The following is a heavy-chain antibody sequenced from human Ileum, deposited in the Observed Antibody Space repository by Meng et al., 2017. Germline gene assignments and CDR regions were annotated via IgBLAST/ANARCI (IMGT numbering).Heavy chain of an antibody. CDR3: ARRAHYGDPPR. V-gene: IGHV4-59*04. Sequence: QVQPQESGPGLVKPSETLSLTCTVSGGSISSYYWSWIRQPPGKGLEWIGSIYYGGSTYYNPSLKSRVTISVDTSTNQFSLKLISVTAADTAVYYCARRAHYGDPPRWGQGTLVTVSS. CDR2: IYYGGST. D-gene: IGHD4-17*01. CDR1: GGSISSYY. J-gene: IGHJ4*02.